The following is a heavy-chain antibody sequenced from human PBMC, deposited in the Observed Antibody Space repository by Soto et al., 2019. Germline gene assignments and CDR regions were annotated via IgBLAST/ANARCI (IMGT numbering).Heavy chain of an antibody. CDR1: GYTFTSYG. J-gene: IGHJ6*02. V-gene: IGHV1-18*01. Sequence: AASVKVSCKASGYTFTSYGISWVRQAPGQGLEWMGWISAYNGNTNYAQKLQGRVTMTTDTSTSTAYMELRSLRSDDTAVYYCARSNLVRGVIASPYYYYYYGMDVWGQGTTVTVSS. D-gene: IGHD3-10*01. CDR2: ISAYNGNT. CDR3: ARSNLVRGVIASPYYYYYYGMDV.